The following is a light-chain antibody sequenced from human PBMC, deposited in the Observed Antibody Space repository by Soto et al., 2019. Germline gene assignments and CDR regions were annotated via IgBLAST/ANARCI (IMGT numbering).Light chain of an antibody. CDR3: QSYDSSLSGSV. V-gene: IGLV1-40*01. CDR1: SSNIGAGYD. Sequence: QPVLTQPPSVPGAPGQRVTISCTGSSSNIGAGYDVHWYQQLPGTAPKLLIYGNSNRPSGVPDRFSGSKSGTSASLAITGLQAEDEADYYCQSYDSSLSGSVFGGGTNLTVL. CDR2: GNS. J-gene: IGLJ2*01.